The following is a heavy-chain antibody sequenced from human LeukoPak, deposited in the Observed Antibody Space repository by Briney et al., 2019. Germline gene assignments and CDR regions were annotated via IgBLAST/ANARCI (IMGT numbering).Heavy chain of an antibody. CDR3: ARDSPAGYSPGQEHYYYYIDV. Sequence: PSETLSLTCTVSGGSFSTYYWSWIRQPPGKGLEWIGYINYSGSTTYSPSLKSRVTISVDTSKSQFSLKLSSVTAADTAVYYCARDSPAGYSPGQEHYYYYIDVWGKGTTVTVSS. D-gene: IGHD5-18*01. J-gene: IGHJ6*03. CDR2: INYSGST. V-gene: IGHV4-59*01. CDR1: GGSFSTYY.